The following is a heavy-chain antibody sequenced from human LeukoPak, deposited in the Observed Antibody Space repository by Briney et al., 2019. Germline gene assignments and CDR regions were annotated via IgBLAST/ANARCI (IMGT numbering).Heavy chain of an antibody. CDR3: AKAKEELLTEDFDY. CDR2: ISGSGGST. Sequence: GGSLRLSCAASGFTFSSYAMSWVRQAPGKGLEWVSAISGSGGSTYYADSVKGRFTISRDNSKNTLYLQMNSLRAKDTAVYYCAKAKEELLTEDFDYWGQGTLVTVSS. CDR1: GFTFSSYA. J-gene: IGHJ4*02. V-gene: IGHV3-23*01. D-gene: IGHD1-26*01.